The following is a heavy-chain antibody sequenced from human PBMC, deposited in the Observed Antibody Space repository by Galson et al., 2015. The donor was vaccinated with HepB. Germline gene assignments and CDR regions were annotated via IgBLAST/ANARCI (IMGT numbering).Heavy chain of an antibody. CDR2: FDPEDGET. D-gene: IGHD2-15*01. Sequence: SVKVSCKVSGYTLTELSMHWVRQAPGKGLEWMGGFDPEDGETIYAQKFQGRVTMTEDTSTDTAYMELSGLRSEDTAVYYCATPLQTVGVWVVAATRGFDYWGQGTLVTVSS. V-gene: IGHV1-24*01. CDR3: ATPLQTVGVWVVAATRGFDY. CDR1: GYTLTELS. J-gene: IGHJ4*02.